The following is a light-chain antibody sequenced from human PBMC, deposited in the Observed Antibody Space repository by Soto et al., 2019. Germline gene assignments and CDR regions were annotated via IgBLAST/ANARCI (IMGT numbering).Light chain of an antibody. V-gene: IGKV3-20*01. CDR3: QQYGSSPLYT. CDR1: QSVSSSY. CDR2: GAS. J-gene: IGKJ2*01. Sequence: EIVLTQSPGTLSLSPGERATLSCRASQSVSSSYIAWYQQKPGQAPRLLMYGASSRATGIPDRFSGSGSGTDFTLTISRLEPEDFAVYYCQQYGSSPLYTFGQGTKLEIK.